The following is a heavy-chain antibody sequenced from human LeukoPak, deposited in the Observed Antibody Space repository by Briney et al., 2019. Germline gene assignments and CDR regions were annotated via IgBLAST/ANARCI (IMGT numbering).Heavy chain of an antibody. D-gene: IGHD2-15*01. J-gene: IGHJ6*03. CDR2: IYYSGST. V-gene: IGHV4-59*08. CDR3: ARQGYCSGGSCPHYYYYYYMDV. CDR1: GCTISSYY. Sequence: SETLSLTCTVSGCTISSYYWSWIRQPPGKGLEWIGYIYYSGSTNYNPSLKSRGTISVDKSKTQFSLKLSSVTAADTAVYYCARQGYCSGGSCPHYYYYYYMDVWGKGTTVTVSS.